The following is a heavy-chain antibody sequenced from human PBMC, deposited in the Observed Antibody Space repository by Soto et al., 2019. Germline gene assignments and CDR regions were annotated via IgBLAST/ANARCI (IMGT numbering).Heavy chain of an antibody. CDR2: IYYSGST. CDR1: GGSISSYY. Sequence: SETLSLTCTVSGGSISSYYWSWIRQPPGKGLEWIGYIYYSGSTNYNPSLKSRVTISVDTSKNQFSLKLSSVTAAYTAVYYCARYPSRQLDIHDAFDIWGQGTMVTVSS. V-gene: IGHV4-59*01. CDR3: ARYPSRQLDIHDAFDI. J-gene: IGHJ3*02. D-gene: IGHD2-2*03.